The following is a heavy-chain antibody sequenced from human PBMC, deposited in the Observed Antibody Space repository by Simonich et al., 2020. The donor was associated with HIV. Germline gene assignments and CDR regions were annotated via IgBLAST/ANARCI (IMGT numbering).Heavy chain of an antibody. CDR1: GYTLTGLS. J-gene: IGHJ3*01. V-gene: IGHV1-24*01. CDR3: AAVKYYYDSSGFSYDGVDV. CDR2: VNPEDGET. D-gene: IGHD3-22*01. Sequence: QVQLVQSGAEVKKPGASVKVSCKVSGYTLTGLSMHWVRQAPGKGLEGMGGVNPEDGETIYAQKFQGRVTMTEDSSTDTAHMELSSLTSEDTAVYFCAAVKYYYDSSGFSYDGVDVWGQGTMVTVSS.